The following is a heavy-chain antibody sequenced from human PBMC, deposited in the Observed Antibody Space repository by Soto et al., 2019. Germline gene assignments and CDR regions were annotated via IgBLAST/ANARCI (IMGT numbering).Heavy chain of an antibody. V-gene: IGHV1-18*01. CDR2: ISAYNGNT. D-gene: IGHD6-19*01. J-gene: IGHJ6*03. CDR3: ARDRGVAPPVAGNTHYYYYMDV. CDR1: GYSFTNYG. Sequence: QDQLVQSGVEVKKPGASVKVSCKASGYSFTNYGITWVRQAPGQGFEWMGWISAYNGNTNYAQKFQGRVTLTTDASTSTAYLEVRSLRSDDTAVYYCARDRGVAPPVAGNTHYYYYMDVRCKGTTVTVSS.